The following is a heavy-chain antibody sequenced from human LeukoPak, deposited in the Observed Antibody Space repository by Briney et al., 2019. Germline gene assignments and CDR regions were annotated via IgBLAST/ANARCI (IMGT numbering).Heavy chain of an antibody. V-gene: IGHV1-46*01. Sequence: ASAKVSCKASGYTFTTYYMHWVRQAPGQGLEWMGIINPSGGSTTYAQKFQGRVTMTRDTSTSTVYMDLSSLRSEDTAVYYCARQKVEWELLPWSAFDIWGQGTMVTVS. J-gene: IGHJ3*02. D-gene: IGHD1-26*01. CDR2: INPSGGST. CDR1: GYTFTTYY. CDR3: ARQKVEWELLPWSAFDI.